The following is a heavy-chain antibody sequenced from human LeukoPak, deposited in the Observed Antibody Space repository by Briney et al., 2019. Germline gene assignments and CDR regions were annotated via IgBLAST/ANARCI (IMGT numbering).Heavy chain of an antibody. CDR2: IWYDGSNK. Sequence: GRSLGLSCAASGFTFNSYGIHWVRQAPGKGLEWVAFIWYDGSNKYYADSVKGRFTISRDNSKNTLYLQMNSLRAEDTAVYYCARARTTRGFDYWGQGTLVTVSS. D-gene: IGHD4-17*01. CDR3: ARARTTRGFDY. V-gene: IGHV3-33*01. CDR1: GFTFNSYG. J-gene: IGHJ4*02.